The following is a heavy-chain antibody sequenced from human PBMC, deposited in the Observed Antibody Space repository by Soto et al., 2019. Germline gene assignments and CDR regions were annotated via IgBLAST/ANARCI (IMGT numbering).Heavy chain of an antibody. CDR1: GGSISSSDFY. D-gene: IGHD6-25*01. V-gene: IGHV4-39*01. Sequence: PSETLSLTCTVSGGSISSSDFYWGWLRQTPGKGLEFIGSMYYSGTTYYNPSLKSRVTISVETSKNQFNLKLISVTAADTAVYYCAVVDSTGNWFDPWGEGALVTVSS. CDR2: MYYSGTT. CDR3: AVVDSTGNWFDP. J-gene: IGHJ5*02.